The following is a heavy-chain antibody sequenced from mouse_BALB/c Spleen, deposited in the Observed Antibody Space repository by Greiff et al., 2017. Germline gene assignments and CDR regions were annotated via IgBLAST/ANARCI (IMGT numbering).Heavy chain of an antibody. CDR3: ARRGYYGYAMDY. Sequence: DVKLQESGPGLVKPSQSLSLTCTVTGYSITSDYAWNWIWQFPGNKLEWMGYISYSGSTSYNPSLKSRISITRDTSKNQFFLQLNSVTTEDTATYYCARRGYYGYAMDYWGQGTSVTVSS. D-gene: IGHD1-1*01. CDR1: GYSITSDYA. V-gene: IGHV3-2*02. J-gene: IGHJ4*01. CDR2: ISYSGST.